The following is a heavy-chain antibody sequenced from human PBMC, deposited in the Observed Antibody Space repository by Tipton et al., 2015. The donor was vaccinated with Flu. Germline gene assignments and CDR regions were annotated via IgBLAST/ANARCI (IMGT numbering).Heavy chain of an antibody. CDR3: ARHTGDSVRGVIDY. J-gene: IGHJ4*02. CDR2: IHSSGNT. V-gene: IGHV4-59*08. D-gene: IGHD3-10*02. CDR1: GGSISNYY. Sequence: GLVKPSETLSLTCTVSGGSISNYYWSWIRQPPGKGLEWIGFIHSSGNTNYNPSLESRVTIALDTSKSQLSLKLSSVTAADTAVYYCARHTGDSVRGVIDYWGQGTLVTVSS.